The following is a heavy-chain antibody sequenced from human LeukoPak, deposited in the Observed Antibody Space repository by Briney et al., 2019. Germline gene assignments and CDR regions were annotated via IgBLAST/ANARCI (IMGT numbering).Heavy chain of an antibody. CDR1: GFSFSNCS. V-gene: IGHV3-21*01. Sequence: GGSLRLSCAASGFSFSNCSMSWVRQAPGKGLEWVSSISSSSTYIYYADSLEGRFTISRDNVRNSLYLQMNSLRAEDTAVYYCAGDYEGNLAFDIWGQGTMVTVSS. CDR2: ISSSSTYI. J-gene: IGHJ3*02. D-gene: IGHD4-23*01. CDR3: AGDYEGNLAFDI.